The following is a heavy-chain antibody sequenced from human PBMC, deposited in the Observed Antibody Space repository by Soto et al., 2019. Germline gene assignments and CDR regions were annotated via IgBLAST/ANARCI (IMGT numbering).Heavy chain of an antibody. J-gene: IGHJ3*01. Sequence: GGSLRLSCVASEFIFSDYAMSWVRQAPGKGPEWGSVIGGDGYKPEYADSVKGRSTDSRDNSKNMLYLQMDSLRVDDTAEYYCAKDSSSRNGIYDPFDVWGQGTMVTVSS. CDR3: AKDSSSRNGIYDPFDV. D-gene: IGHD3-3*02. V-gene: IGHV3-23*01. CDR2: IGGDGYKP. CDR1: EFIFSDYA.